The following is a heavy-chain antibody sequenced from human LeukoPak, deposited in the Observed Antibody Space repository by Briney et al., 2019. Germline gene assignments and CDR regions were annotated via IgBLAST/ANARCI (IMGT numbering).Heavy chain of an antibody. CDR1: GGTFSSYA. Sequence: SVKVSCKASGGTFSSYAISWARQAPGQGLEWMGGIIPIFGTANYAQKFQGRVTITADKSTSTAYMELSSLRSEDTAVYYCAREGNSGSFDYWGQGTLVTVSS. CDR2: IIPIFGTA. J-gene: IGHJ4*02. V-gene: IGHV1-69*06. D-gene: IGHD1-26*01. CDR3: AREGNSGSFDY.